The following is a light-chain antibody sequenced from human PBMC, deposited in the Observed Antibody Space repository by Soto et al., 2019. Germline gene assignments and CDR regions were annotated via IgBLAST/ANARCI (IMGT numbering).Light chain of an antibody. CDR2: DAS. Sequence: DFQMTQSPSTLSASVGYRFTITCRASQNIRSRLAWFQQKPGKAPKLLIYDASSLESGVPQRFSGSGSGTDFTLTISSLQPDDFATYYCQQFNTSPWTFGQGTKVDIK. J-gene: IGKJ1*01. V-gene: IGKV1-5*01. CDR3: QQFNTSPWT. CDR1: QNIRSR.